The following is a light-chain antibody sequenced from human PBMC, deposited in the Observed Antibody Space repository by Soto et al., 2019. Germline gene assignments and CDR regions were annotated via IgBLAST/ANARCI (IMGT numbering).Light chain of an antibody. CDR2: SAS. V-gene: IGKV3-20*01. CDR3: QPCGRSAPT. CDR1: QSVSSSY. J-gene: IGKJ1*01. Sequence: EIVLAQSPGTMPLSPGEQATLSCRASQSVSSSYLARYQQKPGQAPRVPVYSASSRATGIPDRFSCSRTVTNLTATLGRLGHEDCAVEYCQPCGRSAPTFAQGTRADIK.